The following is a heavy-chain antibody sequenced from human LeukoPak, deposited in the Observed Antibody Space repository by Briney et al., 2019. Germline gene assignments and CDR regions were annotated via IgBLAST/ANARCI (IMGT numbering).Heavy chain of an antibody. V-gene: IGHV4-38-2*02. J-gene: IGHJ6*02. D-gene: IGHD2-15*01. CDR1: GGSISNYY. CDR3: ARGGVVAATLYYYGMDV. CDR2: IYHSGST. Sequence: SETLSLTCSVSGGSISNYYWNWIRQPPGKGLEWIGSIYHSGSTYYNPSLKSRVTISVDTSKNQFSLKLSSVTAADTAVYYCARGGVVAATLYYYGMDVWGQGTTVTVSS.